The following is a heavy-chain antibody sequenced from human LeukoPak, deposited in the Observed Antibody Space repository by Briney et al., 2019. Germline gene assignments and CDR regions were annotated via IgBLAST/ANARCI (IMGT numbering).Heavy chain of an antibody. J-gene: IGHJ4*02. CDR1: GGSISSGGYY. CDR3: ARQAYGDPVIFDY. D-gene: IGHD4-17*01. Sequence: SETLSLTCTVSGGSISSGGYYWSWLRQPPGKGLEWIVYIYHSGSTYYNPSLKSRVTISVDRSKNQFSLKLSSVTAADTAVYYCARQAYGDPVIFDYWGQGILDTVSS. CDR2: IYHSGST. V-gene: IGHV4-30-2*01.